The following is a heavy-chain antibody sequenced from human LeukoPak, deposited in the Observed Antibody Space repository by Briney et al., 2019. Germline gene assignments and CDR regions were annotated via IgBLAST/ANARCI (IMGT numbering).Heavy chain of an antibody. V-gene: IGHV3-21*01. CDR1: GFTFSSYT. J-gene: IGHJ5*02. CDR3: ARDLTVTSTCWFDR. CDR2: ITGSSTYI. D-gene: IGHD4-11*01. Sequence: GGSLRLSCAVSGFTFSSYTMNWVRQAPGKGQEWVSSITGSSTYIYYADSVKGRFTISRDNAKNSLYLQMNSLRAEDTAVYYCARDLTVTSTCWFDRWGQGTLVTVSS.